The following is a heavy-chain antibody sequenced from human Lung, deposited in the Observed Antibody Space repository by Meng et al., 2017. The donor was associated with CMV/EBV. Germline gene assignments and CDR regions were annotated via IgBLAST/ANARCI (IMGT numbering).Heavy chain of an antibody. CDR1: GFTFSGYE. V-gene: IGHV3-48*03. CDR2: ISSRGGTI. D-gene: IGHD2-2*01. J-gene: IGHJ6*02. Sequence: GGSLRLSCAASGFTFSGYEMNWVRQAPGKGLEWVSYISSRGGTIYYADTVKGRFTISRDNAKNSLYLQMNSLRAEETAVYYCASLKHIVVVPAANGSMYYYYGMEVWXQGTXVTV. CDR3: ASLKHIVVVPAANGSMYYYYGMEV.